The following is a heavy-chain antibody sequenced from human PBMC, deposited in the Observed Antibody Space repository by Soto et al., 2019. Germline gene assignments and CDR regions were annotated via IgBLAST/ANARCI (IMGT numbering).Heavy chain of an antibody. Sequence: VQLVESGGGVVQPGRSLRLSCAASGFTFSSYGMHWVRQAPGKGLEWVAVISYDGSNKYYADSVKGRFTISRDNSKNTLYLQMNSLRAEDTAVYYCAKDFPVFGSSRITMTPAPFDLWGRGTLVTVSS. D-gene: IGHD3-22*01. CDR2: ISYDGSNK. V-gene: IGHV3-30*18. CDR3: AKDFPVFGSSRITMTPAPFDL. CDR1: GFTFSSYG. J-gene: IGHJ2*01.